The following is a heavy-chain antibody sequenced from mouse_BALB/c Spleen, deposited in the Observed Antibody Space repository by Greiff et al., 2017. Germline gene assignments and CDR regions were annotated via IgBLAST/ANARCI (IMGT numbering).Heavy chain of an antibody. CDR1: GYSITSDYA. Sequence: EVQLQESGPGLVKPSQSLSLTCTVTGYSITSDYAWNWIRQFPGNKLEWMGYISYSGSTSYNPSLKSRISITRDTSKNQFFLQLNSVTTEDTATYYCASRRGGYFDYWGQGTTLTVSS. V-gene: IGHV3-2*02. CDR2: ISYSGST. CDR3: ASRRGGYFDY. J-gene: IGHJ2*01.